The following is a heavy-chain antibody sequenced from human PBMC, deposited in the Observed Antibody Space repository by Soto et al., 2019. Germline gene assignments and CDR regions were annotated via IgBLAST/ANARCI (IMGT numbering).Heavy chain of an antibody. CDR1: GGSVSSGSYY. V-gene: IGHV4-61*01. CDR3: ARYRDFWSSYYLNWFDP. CDR2: IYYSGST. J-gene: IGHJ5*02. Sequence: SETLSLTCTVSGGSVSSGSYYWSWIRQPPGKGLEWIGYIYYSGSTYYNPSLKSRVTISVDTSKNQFSLKLSSVTAADTAVYYCARYRDFWSSYYLNWFDPWGQGTLVTVSS. D-gene: IGHD3-3*01.